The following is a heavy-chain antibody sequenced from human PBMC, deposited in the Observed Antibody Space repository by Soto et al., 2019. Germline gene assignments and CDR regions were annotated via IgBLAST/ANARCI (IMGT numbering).Heavy chain of an antibody. D-gene: IGHD2-15*01. CDR2: IFHGGNT. CDR1: GFFISSGNY. CDR3: ARARWYDAFDV. J-gene: IGHJ3*01. Sequence: TLSLTCAVSGFFISSGNYWGWIRRPPGKGLEWIGSIFHGGNTYYNPSLKSRVTISVDMSKNQFSLKLNSVTAADTAVYYCARARWYDAFDVWGQGTVVTASS. V-gene: IGHV4-38-2*01.